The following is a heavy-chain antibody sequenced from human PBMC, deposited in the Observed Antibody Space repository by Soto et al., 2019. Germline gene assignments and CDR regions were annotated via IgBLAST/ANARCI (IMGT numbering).Heavy chain of an antibody. Sequence: GGSLRLSCAASGFTFSSYGMHWVRQAPGKGLEWVAVIWYDGSNKYYADSVKGRFTISRDNSKNTLYLQMNSLRAEDTAVYYCARDSGGPNWNDVYYSDYWGQGTLVTVSS. CDR2: IWYDGSNK. CDR3: ARDSGGPNWNDVYYSDY. J-gene: IGHJ4*02. V-gene: IGHV3-33*01. D-gene: IGHD1-1*01. CDR1: GFTFSSYG.